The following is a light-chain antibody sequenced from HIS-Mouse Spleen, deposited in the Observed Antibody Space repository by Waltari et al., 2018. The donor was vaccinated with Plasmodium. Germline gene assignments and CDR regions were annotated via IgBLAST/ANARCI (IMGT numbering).Light chain of an antibody. Sequence: SYELTQPPSVSVSPGQTARITCSGDALPKQYAYWYQQKPGQAPVLVIYKDSERPSGSPERFSGSSSVTTVTLTISGVQAEDEADYYCQSADSSGTYRVFGGGTKLTVL. CDR1: ALPKQY. V-gene: IGLV3-25*03. J-gene: IGLJ2*01. CDR3: QSADSSGTYRV. CDR2: KDS.